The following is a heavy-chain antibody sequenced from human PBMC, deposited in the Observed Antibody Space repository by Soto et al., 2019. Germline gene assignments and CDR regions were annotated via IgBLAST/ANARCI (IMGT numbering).Heavy chain of an antibody. CDR3: TRHVLRFLQWLPPTYYYYSGMDG. CDR1: GYSFTSYW. CDR2: MDPSHSYT. V-gene: IGHV5-10-1*01. J-gene: IGHJ6*02. D-gene: IGHD3-3*01. Sequence: GDSLKISCKGSGYSFTSYWISWVSQMPGKGLEWIARMDPSHSYTIYSPSFQGHVTISADKSINTAYLQWSSLKASDTATYYCTRHVLRFLQWLPPTYYYYSGMDGWGPGTKVTVSS.